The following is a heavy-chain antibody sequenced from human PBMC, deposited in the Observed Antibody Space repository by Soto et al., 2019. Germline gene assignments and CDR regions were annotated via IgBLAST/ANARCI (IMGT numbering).Heavy chain of an antibody. Sequence: QVQLVESGGGVVQPGRSLRLSCAASGFTFSSYAMHWVRQAPGKGLEWVAVISYDGSNKYYADSVKGRFTISRDNSKNTLYLQMNSLRAEDTAVYYCARNDGYSSGWYEDRWGYWGQGTLVTVSS. J-gene: IGHJ4*02. CDR3: ARNDGYSSGWYEDRWGY. CDR1: GFTFSSYA. V-gene: IGHV3-30-3*01. CDR2: ISYDGSNK. D-gene: IGHD6-19*01.